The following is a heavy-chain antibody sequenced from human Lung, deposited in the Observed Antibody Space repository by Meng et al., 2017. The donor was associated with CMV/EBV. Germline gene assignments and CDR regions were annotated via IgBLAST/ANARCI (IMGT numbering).Heavy chain of an antibody. D-gene: IGHD3-10*01. CDR3: PRDPGFEAFDF. CDR1: GFTFRTSW. J-gene: IGHJ4*02. CDR2: IKHDGSEE. V-gene: IGHV3-7*01. Sequence: GESLKISCAASGFTFRTSWMSWVRQAPGRGLEWVANIKHDGSEEYYVDSLTGRFTISRDNAKNSLYLQMNSLRAEDTALYYCPRDPGFEAFDFWGQGTLVTVSS.